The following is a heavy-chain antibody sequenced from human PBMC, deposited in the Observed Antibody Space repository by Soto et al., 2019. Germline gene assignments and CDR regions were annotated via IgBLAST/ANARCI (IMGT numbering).Heavy chain of an antibody. Sequence: SETLSLTCTVSGGSISSYYWSWIRQPPGKGLEWIGYIYYSGSTNYNPSLKSRVTISVDTSKNQFSLKLSSVTAADTAVYYCARILKAAGTYYYYYYGMDVWGQGTTVTVSS. J-gene: IGHJ6*02. CDR1: GGSISSYY. CDR3: ARILKAAGTYYYYYYGMDV. V-gene: IGHV4-59*01. D-gene: IGHD6-13*01. CDR2: IYYSGST.